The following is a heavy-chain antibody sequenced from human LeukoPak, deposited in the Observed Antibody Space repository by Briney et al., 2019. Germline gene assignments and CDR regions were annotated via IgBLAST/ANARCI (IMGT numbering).Heavy chain of an antibody. J-gene: IGHJ4*02. Sequence: SETLSLTRTGSGGSISSHYWSWIRQPPGKGLEWIGYIYYSGSTNYNPSLKSRVTISVVTSKNQFSLKLSSVTAADTAIYYCASGSYYFDFWGQGTLVTVSS. CDR3: ASGSYYFDF. D-gene: IGHD1-26*01. CDR2: IYYSGST. V-gene: IGHV4-59*11. CDR1: GGSISSHY.